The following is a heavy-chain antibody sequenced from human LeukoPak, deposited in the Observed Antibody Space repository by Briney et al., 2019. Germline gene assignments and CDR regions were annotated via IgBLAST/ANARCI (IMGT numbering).Heavy chain of an antibody. CDR3: TTDRESSTSLDY. V-gene: IGHV3-15*01. CDR2: IKSKTDGGTT. D-gene: IGHD2-2*01. CDR1: GFTFSNAW. J-gene: IGHJ4*02. Sequence: GGSLRLSCAASGFTFSNAWMSWVRQAPGKGLEWVGRIKSKTDGGTTDYAAPVKGRFTISRDDSKNTLYLQMNSLKTGDTAVYYCTTDRESSTSLDYWGQGTLVTVSS.